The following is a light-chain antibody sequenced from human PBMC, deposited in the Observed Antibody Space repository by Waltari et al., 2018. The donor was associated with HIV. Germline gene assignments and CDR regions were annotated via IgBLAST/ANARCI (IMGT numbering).Light chain of an antibody. V-gene: IGKV3D-15*01. CDR1: QSVNSK. Sequence: EIVLIQSPGTLSVSPGERATLSCRASQSVNSKLAWYQQKPGQAPSLLIFDVSTRATGIPARFTGSGSGTEFTLTISGLQSGDFAVYYCQQYYKWPLTFGQGTRLEIK. CDR2: DVS. J-gene: IGKJ5*01. CDR3: QQYYKWPLT.